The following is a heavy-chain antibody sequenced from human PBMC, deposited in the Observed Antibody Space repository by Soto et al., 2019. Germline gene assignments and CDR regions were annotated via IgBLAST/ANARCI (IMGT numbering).Heavy chain of an antibody. CDR2: IYYSGST. V-gene: IGHV4-30-4*01. CDR3: AREPRDGSGPLASPFDY. J-gene: IGHJ4*02. D-gene: IGHD6-19*01. Sequence: SETLSLTCTVSGGSISSGDYYWSWIRQPPGKGLEWIGYIYYSGSTYYNPSLKSRVTISVDTSKNQFSLKLSSVTAADTAVYYCAREPRDGSGPLASPFDYWGQGTLVTVSS. CDR1: GGSISSGDYY.